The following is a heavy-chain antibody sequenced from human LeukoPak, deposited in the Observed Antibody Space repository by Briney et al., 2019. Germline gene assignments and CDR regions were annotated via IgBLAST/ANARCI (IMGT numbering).Heavy chain of an antibody. CDR3: ARDLQWYSSSWYYFDY. Sequence: SQTLSLTCAISGDSVSSNSAAWNWIRQSPSRGLEWLGRTYYRSKWYNDYAVSMKSRITINPDTSKNQFSLQLNSVTPEDTAVYYCARDLQWYSSSWYYFDYWGQGTLVTVSS. V-gene: IGHV6-1*01. CDR1: GDSVSSNSAA. CDR2: TYYRSKWYN. D-gene: IGHD6-13*01. J-gene: IGHJ4*02.